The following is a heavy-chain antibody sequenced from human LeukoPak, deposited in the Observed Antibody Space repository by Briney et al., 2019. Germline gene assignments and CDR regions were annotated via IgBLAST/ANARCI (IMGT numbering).Heavy chain of an antibody. V-gene: IGHV3-74*01. J-gene: IGHJ4*02. CDR1: GFTFSNYW. Sequence: PGESLRLSCAASGFTFSNYWMHWVRQAPGKGLEWVSRLRTDGQKTSYADSVKGRFTISRDNAKNTLYLQMNSLRVEDTAVYYCAGDHPGSNSLDYWGQGTLVTVSS. CDR3: AGDHPGSNSLDY. CDR2: LRTDGQKT. D-gene: IGHD4-11*01.